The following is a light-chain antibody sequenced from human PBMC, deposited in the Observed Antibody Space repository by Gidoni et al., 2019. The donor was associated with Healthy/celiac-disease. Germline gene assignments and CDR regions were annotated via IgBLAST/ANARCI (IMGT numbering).Light chain of an antibody. CDR2: AAS. CDR1: QSISSY. J-gene: IGKJ4*01. V-gene: IGKV1-39*01. CDR3: QQSYSTPT. Sequence: DIQMTQSPSSLSASVGDRVTITCRASQSISSYLNWYPQKPGKAPQLLIYAASSLQSGDPSRFSGSGSGTDFTLTISSLQPEDFATYFCQQSYSTPTFGGGTKVEIK.